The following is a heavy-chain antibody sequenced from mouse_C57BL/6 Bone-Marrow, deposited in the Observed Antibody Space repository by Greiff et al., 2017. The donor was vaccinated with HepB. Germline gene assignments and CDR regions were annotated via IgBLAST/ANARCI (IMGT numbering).Heavy chain of an antibody. D-gene: IGHD2-1*01. CDR1: GFNIIDYY. V-gene: IGHV14-1*01. CDR2: IDPEDGDT. Sequence: VQLQQSWAELVRPGASVKLSCTASGFNIIDYYMHWVKQRPEQGLEWIGRIDPEDGDTEYAPKFQGKATMTADTSSNTAYLQLSSLTSEDTAVYYCTDGNYWYFDVWGTGTTVTVSS. J-gene: IGHJ1*03. CDR3: TDGNYWYFDV.